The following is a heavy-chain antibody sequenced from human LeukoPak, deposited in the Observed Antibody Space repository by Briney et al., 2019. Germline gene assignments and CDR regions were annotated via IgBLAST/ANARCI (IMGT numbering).Heavy chain of an antibody. CDR2: LSYDGTTK. CDR1: GFTFSSYG. V-gene: IGHV3-30*03. J-gene: IGHJ4*02. CDR3: ARASRYSGSTSCLDY. Sequence: GGSLRLSCAASGFTFSSYGMHWVRQAPGKGLEWVALLSYDGTTKYYADSVKGRFILSRDNSRDPLYLQMNSLRPEDTAIYYCARASRYSGSTSCLDYWGQGTLVTVSS. D-gene: IGHD2-2*01.